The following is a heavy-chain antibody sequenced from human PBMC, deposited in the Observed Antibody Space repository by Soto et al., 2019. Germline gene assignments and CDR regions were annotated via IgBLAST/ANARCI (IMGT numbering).Heavy chain of an antibody. J-gene: IGHJ4*02. V-gene: IGHV4-31*03. CDR3: ARYRFSGSWSKFDY. Sequence: PSELLSLTCSVSEVYISISSYHWTWIRQHSGKGLEWIGFLYYNGTTYYSPSLKSRIVISADTSKNQFSLILSSVTAADTAVYYCARYRFSGSWSKFDYWGQGILVTVSS. CDR1: EVYISISSYH. D-gene: IGHD6-13*01. CDR2: LYYNGTT.